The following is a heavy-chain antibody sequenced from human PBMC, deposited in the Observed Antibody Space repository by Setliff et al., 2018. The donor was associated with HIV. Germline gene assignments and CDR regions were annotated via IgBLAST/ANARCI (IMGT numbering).Heavy chain of an antibody. V-gene: IGHV1-2*02. J-gene: IGHJ3*02. CDR2: INPNSGGT. CDR1: GGTFSDFR. Sequence: ASVKVSCKASGGTFSDFRITWVRQAPGQGLEWMGWINPNSGGTNYAQKFQGRVTMTRDTSISTAYMELSRLRSGDTAVYYCARDVAAADAFDIWGQGTMVTVS. D-gene: IGHD6-25*01. CDR3: ARDVAAADAFDI.